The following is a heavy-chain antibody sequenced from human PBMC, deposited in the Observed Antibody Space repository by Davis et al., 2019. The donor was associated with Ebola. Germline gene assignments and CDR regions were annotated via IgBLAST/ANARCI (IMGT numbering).Heavy chain of an antibody. CDR3: ARDRQEVGATHFDY. V-gene: IGHV3-7*03. Sequence: GESLKISCAASGFTFSSYWMHWVRQAPGKGLEWVANIKQDGSEKYYVDSVKGRFTISRDNAKNSLYLQMNSLRAEDTAVYYCARDRQEVGATHFDYWGQGTLVTVSS. CDR1: GFTFSSYW. D-gene: IGHD1-26*01. CDR2: IKQDGSEK. J-gene: IGHJ4*02.